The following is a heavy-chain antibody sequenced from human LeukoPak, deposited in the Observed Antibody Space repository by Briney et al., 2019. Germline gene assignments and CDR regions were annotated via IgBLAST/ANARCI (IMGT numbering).Heavy chain of an antibody. Sequence: GGSLRLSCAASGLTFSDYYMSWIRQAPGKGLEWVSYISSSSSYTNYADSVKGRFTISRDNAKNSLYLQMNSLRAEDTAVYYCARDSYGYSYGHDYWGQGTLVTVSS. CDR3: ARDSYGYSYGHDY. D-gene: IGHD5-18*01. CDR2: ISSSSSYT. J-gene: IGHJ4*02. CDR1: GLTFSDYY. V-gene: IGHV3-11*05.